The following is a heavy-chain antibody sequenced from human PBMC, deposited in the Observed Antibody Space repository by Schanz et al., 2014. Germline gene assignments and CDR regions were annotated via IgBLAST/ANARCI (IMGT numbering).Heavy chain of an antibody. CDR1: GGTFSSYS. V-gene: IGHV1-69*02. Sequence: QVQLVQSGAEVKKPGSSVKVSCTASGGTFSSYSISWVRQAPGQGLEWMGRIIPILGIANYAQKFQGRVTNTADKSTSTAYMDLSSLRSEDTAVYYCARGYGDSPTDFWGEGTLVTVSS. D-gene: IGHD4-17*01. CDR3: ARGYGDSPTDF. J-gene: IGHJ4*02. CDR2: IIPILGIA.